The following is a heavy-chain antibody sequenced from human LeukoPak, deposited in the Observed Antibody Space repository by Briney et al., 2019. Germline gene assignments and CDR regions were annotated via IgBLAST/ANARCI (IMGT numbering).Heavy chain of an antibody. Sequence: PAETLSLTCTVSGGSISSYYWSWIRQPAGKGLEWIGRIYTSGSTNYNPSLKSRVTMSVDTSKNQFSLKLSSVTAADTAVYYCARDPRGYSGYGPGVYFDYWGQGTLVTVSS. CDR1: GGSISSYY. CDR3: ARDPRGYSGYGPGVYFDY. J-gene: IGHJ4*02. V-gene: IGHV4-4*07. D-gene: IGHD5-12*01. CDR2: IYTSGST.